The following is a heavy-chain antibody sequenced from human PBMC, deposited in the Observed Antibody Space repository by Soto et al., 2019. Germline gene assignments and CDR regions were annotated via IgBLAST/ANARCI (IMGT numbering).Heavy chain of an antibody. CDR1: GFTFSSYG. V-gene: IGHV3-33*01. D-gene: IGHD6-25*01. Sequence: PGRSLRLSCAASGFTFSSYGMHWVRQAPGKGLEWVAVIWYDGSNKYYADSVKGRFTISRDDSKNTVYLQMDSLRAEDTAVYYCTREGTFGSGSNEAWFDPWGQGTLVTVYS. CDR3: TREGTFGSGSNEAWFDP. J-gene: IGHJ5*02. CDR2: IWYDGSNK.